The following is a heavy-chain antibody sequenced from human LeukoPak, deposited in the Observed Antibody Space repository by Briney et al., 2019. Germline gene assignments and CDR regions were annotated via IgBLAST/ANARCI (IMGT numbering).Heavy chain of an antibody. Sequence: PGGSLRLSCAASGFNFITAAMTWGRQAPGKGLESVSLIGSVGESTYCADSVKGRFTISRDNVNHTLFLQMNSLRVEDTAMYYCVKDIQLSTWGLGTMVTVSS. V-gene: IGHV3-23*01. D-gene: IGHD5-24*01. CDR1: GFNFITAA. J-gene: IGHJ3*01. CDR2: IGSVGEST. CDR3: VKDIQLST.